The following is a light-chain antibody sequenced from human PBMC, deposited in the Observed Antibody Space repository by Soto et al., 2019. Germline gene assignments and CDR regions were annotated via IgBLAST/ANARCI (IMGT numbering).Light chain of an antibody. Sequence: DIQMTQSPSTLSASVGDRVTITCRASQSISSWLAWYQQKPGKAPKLLIYDASSLKSGVTSRFSGSGSGTEFTLTISSLQPDDFATYYCQQYNTYSAFGQGTKVDI. V-gene: IGKV1-5*01. J-gene: IGKJ1*01. CDR1: QSISSW. CDR2: DAS. CDR3: QQYNTYSA.